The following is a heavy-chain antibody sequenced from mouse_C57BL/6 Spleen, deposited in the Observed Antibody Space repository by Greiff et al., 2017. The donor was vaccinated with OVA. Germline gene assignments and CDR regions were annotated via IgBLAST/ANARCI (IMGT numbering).Heavy chain of an antibody. J-gene: IGHJ3*01. CDR1: GYAFSSYW. D-gene: IGHD2-4*01. CDR2: IYPGDGDT. CDR3: AREDDYDVGFAY. V-gene: IGHV1-80*01. Sequence: QVQLKESGAELVKPGASVKISCKASGYAFSSYWMNWVKQRPGKGLEWIGQIYPGDGDTNYNGKFKGKATLTADKSSSTPYMQLSSLTSEDSAVYFCAREDDYDVGFAYWGQGTLVTVSA.